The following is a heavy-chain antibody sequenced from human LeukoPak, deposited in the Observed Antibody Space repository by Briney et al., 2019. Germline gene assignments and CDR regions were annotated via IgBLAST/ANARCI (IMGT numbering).Heavy chain of an antibody. Sequence: GASVKVSCKASGYTFTSYGISWVRQAPRQGLEWMGWISAYNGNTNYAQKLQGRVTMTTDTSTSTAYMELRSLRSDDTAVYYCARDPGFGELLPHYFDYWGQGTLVTVSS. J-gene: IGHJ4*02. CDR1: GYTFTSYG. CDR2: ISAYNGNT. V-gene: IGHV1-18*01. CDR3: ARDPGFGELLPHYFDY. D-gene: IGHD3-10*01.